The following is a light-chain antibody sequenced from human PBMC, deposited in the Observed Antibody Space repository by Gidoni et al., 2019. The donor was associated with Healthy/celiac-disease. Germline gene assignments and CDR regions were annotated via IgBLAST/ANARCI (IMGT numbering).Light chain of an antibody. CDR3: QQYNSYPYT. CDR1: QSISSW. V-gene: IGKV1-5*01. J-gene: IGKJ2*01. Sequence: DIQMTQSPSTLSASVGDRDTITCRASQSISSWLAWYQQKPGKDPKLLIYDASSLESGVPSSFSGSGSGTEFTLTISSLQPDDFATYYCQQYNSYPYTFGQGTKLEIK. CDR2: DAS.